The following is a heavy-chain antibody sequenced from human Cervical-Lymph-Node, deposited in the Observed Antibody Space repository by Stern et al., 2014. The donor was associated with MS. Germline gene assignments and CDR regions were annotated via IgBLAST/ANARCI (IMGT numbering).Heavy chain of an antibody. V-gene: IGHV1-2*02. CDR2: IIPNNGDT. J-gene: IGHJ4*02. D-gene: IGHD5-24*01. CDR1: GYTFTGYY. CDR3: AKDGYNY. Sequence: VQLVESGAEVKKPGASVKVSCKASGYTFTGYYIHRVRQAPGQGLELMGWIIPNNGDTNYAQNFQGRVTMTRDTSISTAYMELSRLRSDDTAVYYCAKDGYNYWGQGTLVTVSS.